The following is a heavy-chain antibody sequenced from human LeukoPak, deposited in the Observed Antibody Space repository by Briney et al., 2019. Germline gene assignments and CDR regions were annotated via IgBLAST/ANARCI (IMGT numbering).Heavy chain of an antibody. CDR3: AKASGLCSSTSCPPDY. CDR1: GFTFNKYA. Sequence: GGSLRLSCAASGFTFNKYAMHWVRQTPGKGLEWVSGISWNSGSIGYADSVKGRFTISRGNAKNSLYLQLSSLRAEDTALYYCAKASGLCSSTSCPPDYWGQGTLVTVSS. D-gene: IGHD2-2*01. V-gene: IGHV3-9*01. CDR2: ISWNSGSI. J-gene: IGHJ4*02.